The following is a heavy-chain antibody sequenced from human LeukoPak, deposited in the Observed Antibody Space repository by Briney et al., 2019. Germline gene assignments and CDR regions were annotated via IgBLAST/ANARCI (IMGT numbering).Heavy chain of an antibody. V-gene: IGHV4-34*01. Sequence: SPEALSVTSALHGGSFSGSYSSWIRPPPGKGLEWIGEINHSGSTNYNPSLKSRVTISVDTSKNQFSLKLSSVTAADTAVYYCAMLPIGYCSSGSCYPFDYWGEGTLVTVSS. J-gene: IGHJ4*02. CDR1: GGSFSGSY. CDR2: INHSGST. CDR3: AMLPIGYCSSGSCYPFDY. D-gene: IGHD2-15*01.